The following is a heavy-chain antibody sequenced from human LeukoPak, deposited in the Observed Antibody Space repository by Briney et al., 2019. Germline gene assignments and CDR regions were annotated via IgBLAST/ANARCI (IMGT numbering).Heavy chain of an antibody. D-gene: IGHD3-10*01. CDR1: GDSITSGSYY. Sequence: PSQTLSLTCIVSGDSITSGSYYWSWVRQSAGKGLEWIGRTYASGSTNYNPSLKSRVSISVDTSKSQFSLKLSSVTAADTAVYYCARRVGGFGESASNWFDPWGQGTPLTVSS. CDR2: TYASGST. CDR3: ARRVGGFGESASNWFDP. J-gene: IGHJ5*02. V-gene: IGHV4-61*02.